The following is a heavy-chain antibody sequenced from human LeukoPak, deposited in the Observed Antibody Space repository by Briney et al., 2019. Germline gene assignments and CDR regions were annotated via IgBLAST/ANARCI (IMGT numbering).Heavy chain of an antibody. J-gene: IGHJ4*02. D-gene: IGHD2-2*03. CDR3: ARDLGYCSSTSCPGY. Sequence: KPSETLSLTCTISGGSIDTYNYYRGWIRQPPGKGLEWIGSIYFDGSTYYNPSLKSRVTISVDTSKNQFSLKLSSVTAADTAVYYCARDLGYCSSTSCPGYWGQGTLVTVSS. V-gene: IGHV4-39*07. CDR2: IYFDGST. CDR1: GGSIDTYNYY.